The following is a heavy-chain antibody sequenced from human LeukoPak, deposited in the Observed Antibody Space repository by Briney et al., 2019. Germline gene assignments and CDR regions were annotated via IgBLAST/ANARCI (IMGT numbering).Heavy chain of an antibody. J-gene: IGHJ6*03. D-gene: IGHD5-18*01. V-gene: IGHV3-21*01. CDR2: ISSSSSYI. Sequence: GGSLRLSCAASAFTFSSYSMNWVRQAPGKGLEWVSSISSSSSYIYYADSVKGRFTISRDNAKNSLYLQMNSLRAEDTAVYYCARVGPWVTPDYYYYYMDVWGKGTTVTVSS. CDR3: ARVGPWVTPDYYYYYMDV. CDR1: AFTFSSYS.